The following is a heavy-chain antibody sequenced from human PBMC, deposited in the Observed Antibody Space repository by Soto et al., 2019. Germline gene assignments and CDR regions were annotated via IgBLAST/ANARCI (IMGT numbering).Heavy chain of an antibody. J-gene: IGHJ4*02. D-gene: IGHD3-10*01. V-gene: IGHV4-31*03. CDR3: ARTSDELVTMVRGVISN. CDR1: GGSISSGGYY. CDR2: IYYSGST. Sequence: QVQLQESGPGLVKPSQTLSLTCTVSGGSISSGGYYWSWIRQHPGKGLEWIGYIYYSGSTYYNPSLKSRVTISVDTSKNQFSLKLSSVTAADTAVYYCARTSDELVTMVRGVISNWGQGTLVTVSS.